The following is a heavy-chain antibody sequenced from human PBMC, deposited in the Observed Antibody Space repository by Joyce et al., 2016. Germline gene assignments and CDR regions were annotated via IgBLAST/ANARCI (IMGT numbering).Heavy chain of an antibody. CDR3: VRPSHNDYGDCWR. Sequence: EVHLVESGGGLVKPGGSLRLSCAASGFTFSDYNMHWVRQAPGKGLEWVSSISSSTRTTFGTYIYYSDSVKGRFTVSRDDAENSLYLQMNSLRVEDTAVYYCVRPSHNDYGDCWRWGQGTQVTVSS. CDR1: GFTFSDYN. V-gene: IGHV3-21*01. J-gene: IGHJ4*02. CDR2: ISSSTRTTFGTYI. D-gene: IGHD4-17*01.